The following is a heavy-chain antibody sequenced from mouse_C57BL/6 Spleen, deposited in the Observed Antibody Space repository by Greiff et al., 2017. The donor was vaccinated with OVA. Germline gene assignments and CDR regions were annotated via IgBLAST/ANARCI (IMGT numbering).Heavy chain of an antibody. CDR1: GYTFTDYY. CDR2: INPNNGGT. J-gene: IGHJ1*03. V-gene: IGHV1-26*01. D-gene: IGHD1-1*01. CDR3: ARNDYYGRYFDV. Sequence: EVQLQQSGPELVKPGASVKISCKASGYTFTDYYMNWVKQSHGKSLEWIGDINPNNGGTSYNQKFKGKATLTVDKSSSTAYMELRSLTSEDSAVYYCARNDYYGRYFDVWGTGTTVTVS.